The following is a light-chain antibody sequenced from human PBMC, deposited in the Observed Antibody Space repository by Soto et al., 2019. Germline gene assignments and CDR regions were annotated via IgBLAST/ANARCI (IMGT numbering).Light chain of an antibody. CDR3: QVWDSTSDHYV. V-gene: IGLV3-21*02. Sequence: SYELTQPPSVSVAPGQTARIPCGGDNIGSKSVYWYQQKPGQAPVVVVYDGSDRPSGIPERFSGSNSGTTATLTISRVEAGDEADYFCQVWDSTSDHYVFGAGTKFTVL. CDR2: DGS. CDR1: NIGSKS. J-gene: IGLJ1*01.